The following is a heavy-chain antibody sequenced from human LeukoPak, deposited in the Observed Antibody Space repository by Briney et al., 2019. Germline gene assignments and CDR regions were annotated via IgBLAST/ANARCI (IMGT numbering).Heavy chain of an antibody. CDR2: ISAYNGNT. J-gene: IGHJ4*02. Sequence: ASVKVPCKASGYTFTSYGISWVRQAPGQGLEWMGWISAYNGNTNYAQKLQGRVTMTTDTSTSTAYMELRSLRSDDTAVYYCAREESGSGWISFDYWGQGTLVTVSS. CDR3: AREESGSGWISFDY. V-gene: IGHV1-18*01. CDR1: GYTFTSYG. D-gene: IGHD6-19*01.